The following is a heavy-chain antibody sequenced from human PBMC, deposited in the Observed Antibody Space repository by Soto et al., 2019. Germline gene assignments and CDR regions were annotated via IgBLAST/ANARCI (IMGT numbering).Heavy chain of an antibody. V-gene: IGHV6-1*01. CDR3: SRHSLYHSTYHPFDY. J-gene: IGHJ4*02. D-gene: IGHD2-15*01. CDR2: TYYRSKWYH. CDR1: GDSVSSNSAA. Sequence: SQTLSLTCAISGDSVSSNSAAWDWIRQSPSRGLEWLGRTYYRSKWYHDYAVSVKSRMTINPATSKNQFSLQLNSMTPEDTAVYYCSRHSLYHSTYHPFDYWGQGTLVTVSS.